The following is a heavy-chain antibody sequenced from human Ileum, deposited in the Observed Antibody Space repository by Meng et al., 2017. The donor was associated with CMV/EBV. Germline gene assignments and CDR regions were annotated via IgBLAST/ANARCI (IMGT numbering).Heavy chain of an antibody. CDR1: GGSISGYY. J-gene: IGHJ4*02. Sequence: QVQLQESGPGLVKPSGTLSLTCTVSGGSISGYYWSWIRQPATKGLEWIGRVYSSGSTDYNPSLQSRVTMSVDTSKNKFSLKLSSVTAADTAVYYCARGSSSWAFDYWGQGTLVTVSS. D-gene: IGHD2-2*01. CDR3: ARGSSSWAFDY. CDR2: VYSSGST. V-gene: IGHV4-4*07.